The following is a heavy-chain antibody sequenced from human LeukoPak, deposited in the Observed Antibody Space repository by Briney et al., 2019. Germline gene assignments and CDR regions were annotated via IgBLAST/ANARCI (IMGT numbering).Heavy chain of an antibody. CDR1: GFTFSSYS. Sequence: GGSLRLSCAPSGFTFSSYSMNWVRQAPGKGLEWVSYISSSSSTIYYADSVKGRFTISRDNAKNSLYLQMNSLRDEDTAVYYCARDHYDFWSGYYIFDYWGQGTLVTVSS. CDR3: ARDHYDFWSGYYIFDY. D-gene: IGHD3-3*01. CDR2: ISSSSSTI. J-gene: IGHJ4*02. V-gene: IGHV3-48*02.